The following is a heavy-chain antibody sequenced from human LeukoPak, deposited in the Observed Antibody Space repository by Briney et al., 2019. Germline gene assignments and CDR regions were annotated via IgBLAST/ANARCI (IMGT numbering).Heavy chain of an antibody. CDR2: INHSGST. CDR3: ARSPIWSGYSYYFDY. CDR1: GGSFSGYY. J-gene: IGHJ4*02. V-gene: IGHV4-34*01. Sequence: SETLSLTCAVYGGSFSGYYWSWIRQPPGKGLEWIGEINHSGSTNYNPSLKSRVTISADTSKNQFSLKLSSVTAADTAVYYCARSPIWSGYSYYFDYWGQGTLVTVSS. D-gene: IGHD3-3*01.